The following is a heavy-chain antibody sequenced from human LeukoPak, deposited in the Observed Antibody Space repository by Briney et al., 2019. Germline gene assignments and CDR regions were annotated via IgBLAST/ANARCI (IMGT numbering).Heavy chain of an antibody. V-gene: IGHV1-2*02. CDR1: GYSFTGYY. J-gene: IGHJ6*02. CDR2: INPNSGGT. CDR3: ASRPVRGITGTTNYYGMDV. D-gene: IGHD1-7*01. Sequence: GASVKVSCKASGYSFTGYYMHWVRQAPGQGLEWMGWINPNSGGTNYAQKFQGRVTMTRDTSISTAYMELSRLRSDDTAVYYCASRPVRGITGTTNYYGMDVWGQGTTVTVSS.